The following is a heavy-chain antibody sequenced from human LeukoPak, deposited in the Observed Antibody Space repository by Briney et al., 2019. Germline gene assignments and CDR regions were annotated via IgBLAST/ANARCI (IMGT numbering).Heavy chain of an antibody. CDR3: ARADGTVIRHDFDY. Sequence: ASVKVSCKASGYTFSSYGISWVRQAPGQGLEWMGWISAYNGNTNYAQNLQGRVTLTTETSTSIAYMELTSLRSDDTAVYYCARADGTVIRHDFDYWGQGTLVTVSS. J-gene: IGHJ4*02. CDR1: GYTFSSYG. CDR2: ISAYNGNT. V-gene: IGHV1-18*01. D-gene: IGHD3-10*01.